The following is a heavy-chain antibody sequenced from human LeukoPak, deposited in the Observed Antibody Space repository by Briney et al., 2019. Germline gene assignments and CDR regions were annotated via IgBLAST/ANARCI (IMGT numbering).Heavy chain of an antibody. D-gene: IGHD5-24*01. J-gene: IGHJ4*02. CDR2: ISYDGSIK. CDR1: GFTFSSYG. CDR3: AKDDGLYYFDS. Sequence: GGSLRLSCAASGFTFSSYGMHWVRQAPGKGLEWVAVISYDGSIKYYADSVKGRFTISTDNSKNTLYLQMHSLRAEDTAVYYCAKDDGLYYFDSWGQGSLVTVSS. V-gene: IGHV3-30*18.